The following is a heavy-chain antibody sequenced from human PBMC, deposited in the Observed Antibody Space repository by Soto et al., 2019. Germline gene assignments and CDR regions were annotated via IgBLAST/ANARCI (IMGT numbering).Heavy chain of an antibody. CDR1: GGSISSGHYY. CDR2: IYYSGST. D-gene: IGHD3-10*01. V-gene: IGHV4-30-4*01. CDR3: ATEKWGMVRGASAFDI. Sequence: SETLSLPSTVSGGSISSGHYYWSWIRQPPGKGLEWIGYIYYSGSTYYNPSLKSRVTISVDTSKNQFSLKLSSVTAADTAVYYCATEKWGMVRGASAFDIWVQGTMVTVSS. J-gene: IGHJ3*02.